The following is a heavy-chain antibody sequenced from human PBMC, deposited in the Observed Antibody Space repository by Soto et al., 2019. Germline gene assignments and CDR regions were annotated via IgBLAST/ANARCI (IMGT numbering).Heavy chain of an antibody. J-gene: IGHJ4*02. V-gene: IGHV3-21*06. CDR3: ARESEDLTSNFDY. CDR1: GFTFTRYS. Sequence: SLRLSCAASGFTFTRYSMNWVRQAPGKGLEWVSSISSTTHYIYYADSMRGRFTISRDNAKNAVYLEMNSLRVEDTAVYYCARESEDLTSNFDYWGQGTLVTVSS. CDR2: ISSTTHYI.